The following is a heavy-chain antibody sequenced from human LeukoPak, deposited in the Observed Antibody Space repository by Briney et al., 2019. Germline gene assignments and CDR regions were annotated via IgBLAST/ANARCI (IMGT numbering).Heavy chain of an antibody. D-gene: IGHD3-22*01. CDR1: GGSITSSNW. V-gene: IGHV4-4*02. CDR3: ARILTPDYYDSSGYYPPLRYFDY. J-gene: IGHJ4*02. CDR2: IYHSGST. Sequence: PSETLSLTCAVSGGSITSSNWWSWVRQPPGKGLEWIGEIYHSGSTNHNPSLKSRVTISVDKSKNQFSLKLSSVTAADTAVYYCARILTPDYYDSSGYYPPLRYFDYWGQGTLVTVSS.